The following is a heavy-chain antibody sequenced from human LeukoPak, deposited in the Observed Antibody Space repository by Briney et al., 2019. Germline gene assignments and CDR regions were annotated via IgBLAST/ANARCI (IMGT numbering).Heavy chain of an antibody. CDR1: GGSFSGYY. CDR2: INHSGST. Sequence: PSETLSLTCAVYGGSFSGYYWSWVRQPPGKGLEWIGEINHSGSTNYNPSLKSRVTISVDTSKNQFSLRLSSVTAADTAVYYCARQTYYYDSSGYRPYYFDYWGQGTLVTVSS. D-gene: IGHD3-22*01. CDR3: ARQTYYYDSSGYRPYYFDY. J-gene: IGHJ4*02. V-gene: IGHV4-34*01.